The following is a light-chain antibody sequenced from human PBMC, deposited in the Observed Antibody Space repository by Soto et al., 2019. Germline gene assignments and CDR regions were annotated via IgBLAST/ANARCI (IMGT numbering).Light chain of an antibody. V-gene: IGKV3-11*01. CDR1: QTVGIS. CDR3: QQRTNWLFS. CDR2: DAS. J-gene: IGKJ3*01. Sequence: LTQSPASLSLSPGERATLSCRASQTVGISLAWYQHKPGQPPRLLIYDASKRATGIPARFGGSGSGTDFTLTISSLEPEDFAVYYCQQRTNWLFSFGPGTEVDI.